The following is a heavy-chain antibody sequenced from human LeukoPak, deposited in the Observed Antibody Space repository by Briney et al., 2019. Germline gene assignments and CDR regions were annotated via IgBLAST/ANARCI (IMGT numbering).Heavy chain of an antibody. Sequence: GGSLRLSCAASGFTFSAYSMNWVRQAPGKGLEWVSYIGKSSENIAYADSVKGRCTISRDDAKNSLYLQMNSLRDEDTAVYYCATYSGYDRIFDHWGQGTLVTVSS. CDR3: ATYSGYDRIFDH. CDR2: IGKSSENI. CDR1: GFTFSAYS. D-gene: IGHD5-12*01. V-gene: IGHV3-48*02. J-gene: IGHJ4*02.